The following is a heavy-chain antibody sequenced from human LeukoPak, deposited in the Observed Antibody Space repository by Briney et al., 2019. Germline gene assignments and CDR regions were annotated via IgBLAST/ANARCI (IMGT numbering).Heavy chain of an antibody. V-gene: IGHV3-23*01. CDR1: GFTFSSYA. CDR3: AKGLKVTYYDILTGRP. Sequence: GGSLRLSCAASGFTFSSYAMSWVSQAPGKGLEWVSAISGSGGSTYYADSVKGRFTISRDNSKNTLYLQMNSLRAEDTAVYYCAKGLKVTYYDILTGRPWGQGTLVTVSS. D-gene: IGHD3-9*01. J-gene: IGHJ5*02. CDR2: ISGSGGST.